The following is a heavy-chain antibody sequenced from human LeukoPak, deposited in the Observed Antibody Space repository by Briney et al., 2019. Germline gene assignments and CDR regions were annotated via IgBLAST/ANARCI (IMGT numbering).Heavy chain of an antibody. D-gene: IGHD4-17*01. CDR2: IYYGGNT. J-gene: IGHJ4*02. Sequence: SETLSLTCTVSGGSISTGDYYWSWIRQPPGKGLEWIGYIYYGGNTYYNPSLNSRVTISVDTSKNQFSLRLNSVTAADTAVYYCARVLGDYVALDYWGQGTLVTVSS. CDR3: ARVLGDYVALDY. CDR1: GGSISTGDYY. V-gene: IGHV4-30-4*01.